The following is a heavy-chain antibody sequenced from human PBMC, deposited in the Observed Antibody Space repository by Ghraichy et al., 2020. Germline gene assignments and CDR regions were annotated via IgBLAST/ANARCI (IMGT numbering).Heavy chain of an antibody. CDR3: ARDPEWGALDI. CDR2: INADGSEI. Sequence: GGSLRLSCAASGFIFSTSSMTWVRQAPGKGLERVADINADGSEIHYVDSVKGRFSISKDNVKNSLYLQMNSLRADDTAMYYCARDPEWGALDIWGQGTVVTVSS. CDR1: GFIFSTSS. D-gene: IGHD1-26*01. V-gene: IGHV3-7*04. J-gene: IGHJ3*02.